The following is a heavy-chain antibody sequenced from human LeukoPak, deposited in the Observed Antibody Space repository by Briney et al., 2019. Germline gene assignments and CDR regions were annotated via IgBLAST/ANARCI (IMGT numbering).Heavy chain of an antibody. CDR3: ARESRGSSAFDI. V-gene: IGHV3-13*01. D-gene: IGHD3-10*01. J-gene: IGHJ3*02. Sequence: GGSLRLSCAASGFTFSSYDMHWVRQATGKGLEWVSAIGTAGDTYYPGSVKGRFTISRENAKNSLYLQMNSLRAGDTAVYYCARESRGSSAFDIWGQGTMVTVSS. CDR2: IGTAGDT. CDR1: GFTFSSYD.